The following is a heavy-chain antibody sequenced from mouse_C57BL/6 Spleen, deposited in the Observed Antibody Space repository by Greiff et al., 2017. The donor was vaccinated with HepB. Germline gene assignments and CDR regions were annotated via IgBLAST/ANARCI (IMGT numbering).Heavy chain of an antibody. J-gene: IGHJ1*03. CDR3: ARDPYYYGSSYVGWYFDV. D-gene: IGHD1-1*01. Sequence: EVKLMESGGGLVKPGGSLKLSCAASGFTFSSYAMSWVRQTPEKRLEWVATISDGGSYTYYPDNVKGRFTISRDNAKNNLYLQMSHLKSEDTAMYYCARDPYYYGSSYVGWYFDVWGTGTTVTVSS. CDR2: ISDGGSYT. V-gene: IGHV5-4*01. CDR1: GFTFSSYA.